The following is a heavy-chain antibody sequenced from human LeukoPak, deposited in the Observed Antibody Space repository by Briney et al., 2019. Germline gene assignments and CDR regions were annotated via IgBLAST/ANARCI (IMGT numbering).Heavy chain of an antibody. V-gene: IGHV1-2*02. J-gene: IGHJ4*02. CDR3: ARVPPILGYCSGGSCYPGY. CDR1: GYTFTGYY. CDR2: INPNSGGT. D-gene: IGHD2-15*01. Sequence: ASVKVSCKASGYTFTGYYMHWVRQAPGQGLEWMGWINPNSGGTNYAQKFQGRVTMTRDTSISTAYMELSRLRSDDMAVYYCARVPPILGYCSGGSCYPGYWGQGTLVTVSS.